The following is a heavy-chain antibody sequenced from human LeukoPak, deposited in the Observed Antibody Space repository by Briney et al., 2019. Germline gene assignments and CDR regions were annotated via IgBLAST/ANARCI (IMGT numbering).Heavy chain of an antibody. CDR3: AKGYDYYYYYYMDV. CDR2: ISGSGGST. CDR1: GFTFSNFA. D-gene: IGHD5-18*01. Sequence: PGGSLRLSCAASGFTFSNFAMSWVRQAPGKGLEWVSAISGSGGSTYYADSVKGRFTISRDNSKNTLYLQINSLRAEDTAVYYCAKGYDYYYYYYMDVWGKGTTVTVSS. V-gene: IGHV3-23*01. J-gene: IGHJ6*03.